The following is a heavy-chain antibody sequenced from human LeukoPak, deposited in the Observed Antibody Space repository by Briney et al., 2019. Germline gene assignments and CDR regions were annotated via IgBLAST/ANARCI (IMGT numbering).Heavy chain of an antibody. Sequence: ASVTVSCKASGYTFTDYYIHWVRQAPGQGLEWMGWIVLKSGGTNYAQKFQGRVTMTRDTSINTAYLDLRSLRSDDTAVYYCARVWRCADGVCPDVFESWGQGTLVTVSS. CDR2: IVLKSGGT. J-gene: IGHJ4*02. CDR1: GYTFTDYY. CDR3: ARVWRCADGVCPDVFES. V-gene: IGHV1-2*02. D-gene: IGHD2-8*01.